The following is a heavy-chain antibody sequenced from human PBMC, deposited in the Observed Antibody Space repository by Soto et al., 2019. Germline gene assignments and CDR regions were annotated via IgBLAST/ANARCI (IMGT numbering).Heavy chain of an antibody. J-gene: IGHJ4*02. Sequence: EVQLLESGGGLVQPGGSLRLSFAAPGFTFSSYAMSWVRQAPGKGLEWVSVISGSGGSTYYADSVKGRFTISRDNSKNTLYLQMNSLRAEDTAVYYCAKDRPTVTSAYLDYWGQGTLVTVSS. D-gene: IGHD4-17*01. CDR2: ISGSGGST. CDR1: GFTFSSYA. CDR3: AKDRPTVTSAYLDY. V-gene: IGHV3-23*01.